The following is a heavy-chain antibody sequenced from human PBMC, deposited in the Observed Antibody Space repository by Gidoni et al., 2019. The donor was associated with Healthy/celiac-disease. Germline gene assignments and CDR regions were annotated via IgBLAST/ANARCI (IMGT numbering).Heavy chain of an antibody. CDR2: IYYSGST. J-gene: IGHJ4*02. D-gene: IGHD6-13*01. CDR3: AVYSSSWPDYFDY. Sequence: QLQLQESGPGLVKPSETLSLTCTVSGGSIRSSSYYWGWIRQPPGKGLEWIGSIYYSGSTYYNPSLKSRVTISVDTSKNQFSLKLSSVTAADTAVYYCAVYSSSWPDYFDYWGQGTLVTVSS. V-gene: IGHV4-39*01. CDR1: GGSIRSSSYY.